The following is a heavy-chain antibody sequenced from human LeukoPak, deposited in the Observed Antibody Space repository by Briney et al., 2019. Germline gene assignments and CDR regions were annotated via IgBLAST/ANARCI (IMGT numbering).Heavy chain of an antibody. J-gene: IGHJ6*02. Sequence: GASVKVSCKVSGYTLTELSMHWVRQAPGKGLEWMGGFDPEDGETIYAQKSQGRVTMTEDTSTDTAYMELSSLRSEDTAVYYCATYNPEHYYYYGMDVWGQGTTVTVSS. CDR1: GYTLTELS. V-gene: IGHV1-24*01. CDR2: FDPEDGET. D-gene: IGHD1-14*01. CDR3: ATYNPEHYYYYGMDV.